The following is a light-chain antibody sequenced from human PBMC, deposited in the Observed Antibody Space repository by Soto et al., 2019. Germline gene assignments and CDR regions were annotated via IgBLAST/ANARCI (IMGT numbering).Light chain of an antibody. J-gene: IGLJ1*01. V-gene: IGLV1-51*01. CDR1: SSNIGGNS. Sequence: QSVLTQPPSVSAAPGQQVTISCSGSSSNIGGNSVSWYQQLPGTAPKLLIYDDNKRPSGIPDRFSGSKSGNTASLTVSGLQADDEADYYCCSYAGSNNYYLFGPGTKVTVL. CDR2: DDN. CDR3: CSYAGSNNYYL.